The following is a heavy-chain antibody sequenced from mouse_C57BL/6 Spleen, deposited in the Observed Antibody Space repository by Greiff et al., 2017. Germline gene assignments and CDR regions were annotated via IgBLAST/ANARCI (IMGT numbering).Heavy chain of an antibody. V-gene: IGHV1-15*01. CDR1: GYTFTDYE. Sequence: VQLKQSGAELVRPGASVTLSCKASGYTFTDYEMHWVKQTPVHGLEWIGAIDPETGGTAYNQKFKGKAILTADKSSSTAYMELRSLTSEDSAVYYCTRRYYGRNYAMDYWGQGTSVTVSS. J-gene: IGHJ4*01. CDR3: TRRYYGRNYAMDY. CDR2: IDPETGGT. D-gene: IGHD1-1*01.